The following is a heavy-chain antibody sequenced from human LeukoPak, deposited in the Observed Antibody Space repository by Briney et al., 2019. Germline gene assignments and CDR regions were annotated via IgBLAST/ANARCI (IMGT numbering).Heavy chain of an antibody. D-gene: IGHD5-12*01. CDR1: GGSITSSGHY. CDR3: ARTIVDIVATVSFDY. Sequence: SETLSLTCTVSGGSITSSGHYWGWVRQPPGKGLEWIGSIYYSGSTYYTPSLKSRVTISVDTSKNQFSLKLSSVSAADTAVYYCARTIVDIVATVSFDYWGQGTLVTVSS. CDR2: IYYSGST. V-gene: IGHV4-39*01. J-gene: IGHJ4*02.